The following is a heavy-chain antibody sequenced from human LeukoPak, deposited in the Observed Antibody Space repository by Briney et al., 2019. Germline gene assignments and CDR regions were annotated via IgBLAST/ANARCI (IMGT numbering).Heavy chain of an antibody. D-gene: IGHD3-16*01. CDR2: LHRDGSV. V-gene: IGHV3-53*01. CDR1: GFTVCDNN. J-gene: IGHJ4*02. CDR3: VRVHGGGY. Sequence: GGSLRLSCAASGFTVCDNNMIWDRQPPGKGLEWVSTLHRDGSVRYADSVNGRFTISRDDSKNTLSLQMSSLRDEDTAVYYCVRVHGGGYWGQGTLVTVSS.